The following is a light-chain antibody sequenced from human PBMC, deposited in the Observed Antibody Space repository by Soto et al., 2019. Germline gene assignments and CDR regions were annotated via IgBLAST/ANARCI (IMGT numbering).Light chain of an antibody. Sequence: EIVLTQSPVTLSLSPGERATLSCRASQNISRFLGWYQQRPGQAPRLLIYDASSRATDIPPRFSGSGSGTDFTLTISSLEPEDFAIYYCQQDYNLLWAFGQGTKVEIK. CDR2: DAS. CDR3: QQDYNLLWA. V-gene: IGKV3-11*01. J-gene: IGKJ1*01. CDR1: QNISRF.